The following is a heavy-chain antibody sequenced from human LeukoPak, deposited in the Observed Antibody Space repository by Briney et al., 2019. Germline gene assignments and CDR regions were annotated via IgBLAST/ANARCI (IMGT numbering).Heavy chain of an antibody. D-gene: IGHD3-10*01. J-gene: IGHJ5*02. V-gene: IGHV1-2*02. CDR2: IDPNSGDT. Sequence: ASVKVSCKASGGYYMHWVRQAPGQGLEWMGWIDPNSGDTTYAKKFQGRVTMTRDTSVGTVFMDLNSLRSDDTADYFCSREGVAPTTDGSGRILGGWLDPWGQGTLVTVSS. CDR3: SREGVAPTTDGSGRILGGWLDP. CDR1: GGYY.